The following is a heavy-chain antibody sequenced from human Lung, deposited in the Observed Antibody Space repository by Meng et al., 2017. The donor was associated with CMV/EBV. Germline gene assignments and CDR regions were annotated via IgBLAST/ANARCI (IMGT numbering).Heavy chain of an antibody. D-gene: IGHD3-10*01. CDR2: INHSGST. CDR3: ARGPSYYYGSGSYYNAMYNWFDP. J-gene: IGHJ5*02. V-gene: IGHV4-34*01. Sequence: SYSSWIRQPPGKGLEWIGEINHSGSTNYNPSLKSRVTISVDTSKNQFSLKLSSVTAADTAVYYCARGPSYYYGSGSYYNAMYNWFDPWGQGTLVTVSS. CDR1: SY.